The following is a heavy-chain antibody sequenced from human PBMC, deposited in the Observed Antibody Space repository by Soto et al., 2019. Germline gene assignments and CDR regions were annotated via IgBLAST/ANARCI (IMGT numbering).Heavy chain of an antibody. CDR1: GGSISSSNW. CDR3: ARDKAELRKMVVAATHAFDI. D-gene: IGHD2-15*01. J-gene: IGHJ3*02. V-gene: IGHV4-4*02. Sequence: NPSETLSLTCAVSGGSISSSNWWSWVRQPPGKGLEWIGEIYHSGSTNYNPSLKSRVTISVDTSKNQFSLKLSSVTAADTAVYYCARDKAELRKMVVAATHAFDIWGQGTMVTVSS. CDR2: IYHSGST.